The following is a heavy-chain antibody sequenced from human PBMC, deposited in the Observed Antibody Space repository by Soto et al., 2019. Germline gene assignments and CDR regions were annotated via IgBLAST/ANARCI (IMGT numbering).Heavy chain of an antibody. CDR3: ARDIVVITHSGYFDY. CDR2: ISAHNGNT. D-gene: IGHD3-22*01. Sequence: GASVKVSCKASGYTFTSYGITWVRQAPGQGLEWMGWISAHNGNTDYAQKLQGRVTMTTDTSTSTVYMELRSLRSDDTAVYYCARDIVVITHSGYFDYWGQGTLVTVSS. CDR1: GYTFTSYG. V-gene: IGHV1-18*01. J-gene: IGHJ4*02.